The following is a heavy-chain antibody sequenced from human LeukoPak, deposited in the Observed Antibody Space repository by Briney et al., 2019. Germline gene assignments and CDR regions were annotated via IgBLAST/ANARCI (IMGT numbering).Heavy chain of an antibody. J-gene: IGHJ4*02. Sequence: PGGSLRLSCAASGFTFSDSYMSWIRQPPGKGLEWIGSIYYSGSTYYNPSLKSRVTISVDTSKNQFSLKLSSVTAADTAVYYCASHIPWSMPGVYWGQGTLVTVSS. CDR1: GFTFSDSY. D-gene: IGHD2-8*02. CDR3: ASHIPWSMPGVY. CDR2: IYYSGST. V-gene: IGHV4-39*01.